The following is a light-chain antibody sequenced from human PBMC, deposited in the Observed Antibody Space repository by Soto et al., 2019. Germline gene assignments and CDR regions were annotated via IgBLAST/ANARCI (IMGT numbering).Light chain of an antibody. CDR1: QDIGND. J-gene: IGKJ2*01. CDR2: GAS. CDR3: LQDYHYPFT. Sequence: AIQMTQSPSSLSASVGDRVTITCRASQDIGNDLGWYQQKPGKPPKPLIYGASTLQSGVPSRFSGSRSGTDFTLTISSLQPEDFATYYCLQDYHYPFTFGQGTKVDMK. V-gene: IGKV1-6*01.